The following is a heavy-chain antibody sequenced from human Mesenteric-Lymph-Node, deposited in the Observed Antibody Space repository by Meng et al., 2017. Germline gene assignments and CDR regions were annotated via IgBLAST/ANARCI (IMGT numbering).Heavy chain of an antibody. CDR3: AKVDANLVTARGFFDH. Sequence: GESLKISCAASGFSFSSYAMGWVRQAPGKGLEWVSSISGSGVSKYYADSVRGRFTLSRDNSKSTLYLQMNSLRAEDTAVYYCAKVDANLVTARGFFDHWGQGTLVTVSS. J-gene: IGHJ4*02. CDR1: GFSFSSYA. D-gene: IGHD2-21*02. V-gene: IGHV3-23*01. CDR2: ISGSGVSK.